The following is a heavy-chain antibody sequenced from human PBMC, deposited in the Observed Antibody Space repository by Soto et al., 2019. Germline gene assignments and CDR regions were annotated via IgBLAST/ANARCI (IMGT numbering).Heavy chain of an antibody. CDR1: GFPFAGHT. CDR3: ARGLPTTVTILPS. CDR2: INVGNGNT. D-gene: IGHD4-17*01. J-gene: IGHJ5*02. Sequence: QVQLVQSGAEVKKPGASVKVSCKASGFPFAGHTVLWVRQAPGQGLEWMGWINVGNGNTKLSQKFQGRFTLARDTSASTAYMELSSLRSEDTAVYYFARGLPTTVTILPSWGQGTLVTVAS. V-gene: IGHV1-3*01.